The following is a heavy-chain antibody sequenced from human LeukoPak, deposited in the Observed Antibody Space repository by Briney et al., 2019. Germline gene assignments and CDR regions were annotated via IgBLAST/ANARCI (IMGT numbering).Heavy chain of an antibody. J-gene: IGHJ6*03. D-gene: IGHD1-20*01. V-gene: IGHV1-2*02. CDR1: GYTFTGYY. CDR3: ARDHEDNWNDWYYYYMDV. CDR2: INPNSGGT. Sequence: EASVKVSCKASGYTFTGYYMHWVRQAPGQGLEWMGWINPNSGGTNYAQKFQGRVTMTRDTSISTAYMELSRLRSDDTAVYYCARDHEDNWNDWYYYYMDVWGKGTTVTISS.